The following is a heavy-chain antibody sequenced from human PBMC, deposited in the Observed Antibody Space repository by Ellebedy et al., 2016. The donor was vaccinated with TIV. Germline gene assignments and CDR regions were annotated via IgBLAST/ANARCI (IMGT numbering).Heavy chain of an antibody. CDR1: GFTFNSYW. D-gene: IGHD4-17*01. CDR2: INQDGSQK. J-gene: IGHJ3*02. Sequence: GESLKISCAASGFTFNSYWMTWVRQAPGEGLEWVANINQDGSQKYYVDSVKGRFTISRDNVKNSLYLQLNSLRAEDTAVYYCATDGSYGDYRSPTHAFVMWGQGTMVAVSS. CDR3: ATDGSYGDYRSPTHAFVM. V-gene: IGHV3-7*01.